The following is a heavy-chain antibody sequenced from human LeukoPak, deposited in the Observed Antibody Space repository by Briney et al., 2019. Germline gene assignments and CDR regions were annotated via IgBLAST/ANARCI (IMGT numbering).Heavy chain of an antibody. CDR2: ISSSSSTI. CDR3: ARDLDYYDSGSYYDAFDI. D-gene: IGHD3-10*01. Sequence: PGGSLRLSCAASGFTFSSYSMTWVRQAPGKGLEWLSCISSSSSTIYYADSVKGRFTISRDNAKNSLYLQMNSLRDEDTAVYFCARDLDYYDSGSYYDAFDIWGQGTMVTVS. V-gene: IGHV3-48*02. CDR1: GFTFSSYS. J-gene: IGHJ3*02.